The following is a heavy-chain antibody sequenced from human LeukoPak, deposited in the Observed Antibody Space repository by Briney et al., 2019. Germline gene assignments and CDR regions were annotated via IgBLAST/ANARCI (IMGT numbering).Heavy chain of an antibody. J-gene: IGHJ3*02. Sequence: SETLSLTCTVSGGSISSYYWSWIRQPPGKGLEWIGYIYYSGSTNYNPSLKSRVTISVDTSKNQFSLKLSSVTAADTAVYCCARVDKGEEVLVPYAFDIWGQGTMVTVSS. D-gene: IGHD3-10*01. CDR1: GGSISSYY. CDR2: IYYSGST. CDR3: ARVDKGEEVLVPYAFDI. V-gene: IGHV4-59*01.